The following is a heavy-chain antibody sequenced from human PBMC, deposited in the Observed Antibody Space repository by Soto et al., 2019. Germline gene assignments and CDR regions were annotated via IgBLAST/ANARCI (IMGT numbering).Heavy chain of an antibody. V-gene: IGHV1-18*01. CDR1: GGSFSSYS. Sequence: ASVKVSCKASGGSFSSYSISWVRQAPGQGLEWMGWISAYNGNTNYAQKLQGRVTMTTDTSTSTAYMELRSLRSEDTAIYYCARDDEGGSYCDLGYWGQGTLVTVSS. J-gene: IGHJ4*02. CDR3: ARDDEGGSYCDLGY. D-gene: IGHD3-10*01. CDR2: ISAYNGNT.